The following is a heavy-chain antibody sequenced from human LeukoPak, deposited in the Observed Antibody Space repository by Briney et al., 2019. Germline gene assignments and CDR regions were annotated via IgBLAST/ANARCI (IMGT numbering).Heavy chain of an antibody. D-gene: IGHD6-13*01. Sequence: GASVKVSCKVSGYTLTELSMHWVRQAPGKGLEWMGGFDPEDGETIYAQKFQGRVTMTEDTSTDTAYMELSSLRSEDTAVYYCATSAAGFFYFDYWGQGTLVTVSS. CDR2: FDPEDGET. CDR1: GYTLTELS. V-gene: IGHV1-24*01. J-gene: IGHJ4*02. CDR3: ATSAAGFFYFDY.